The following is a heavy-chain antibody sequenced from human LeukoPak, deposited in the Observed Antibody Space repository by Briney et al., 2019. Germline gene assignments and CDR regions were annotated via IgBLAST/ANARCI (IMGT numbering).Heavy chain of an antibody. V-gene: IGHV4-59*08. J-gene: IGHJ5*02. CDR2: IYYSGST. Sequence: SETLSLTCTVSGGSISSYYWSWIRQPPGKGLEWIGYIYYSGSTNYNPSLKSRVTISVDTSKNQFSLKLSSVAAADTAVYYCARHRSGGYGDYFTSAREFLFDPWGQGTLVTVSS. CDR1: GGSISSYY. D-gene: IGHD4-17*01. CDR3: ARHRSGGYGDYFTSAREFLFDP.